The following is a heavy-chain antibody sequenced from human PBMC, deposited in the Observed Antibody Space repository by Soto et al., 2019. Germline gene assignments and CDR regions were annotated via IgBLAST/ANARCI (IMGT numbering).Heavy chain of an antibody. CDR1: GGSISSSNW. D-gene: IGHD3-10*01. Sequence: QVQLQESGPGLVKASGTLSLTCAVSGGSISSSNWWSWVRQPPGKGLEWIGEIYHSGSTNYNPSLKSRVTISVDKSKNQFSLKLSSVTAADTAVYYCARRLLWFGEFPDYYYYGMDVWGQGTTVTVSS. J-gene: IGHJ6*02. CDR2: IYHSGST. V-gene: IGHV4-4*02. CDR3: ARRLLWFGEFPDYYYYGMDV.